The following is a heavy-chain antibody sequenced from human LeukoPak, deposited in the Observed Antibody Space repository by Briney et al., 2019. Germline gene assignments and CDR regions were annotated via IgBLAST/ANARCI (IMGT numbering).Heavy chain of an antibody. CDR3: ARDLPPNYFDY. CDR1: GGIFSSYA. V-gene: IGHV1-69*04. J-gene: IGHJ4*02. CDR2: IIPILGIA. Sequence: SVKVSCKASGGIFSSYAISWVRQAPGQGLEWMGRIIPILGIANYAQKFQGRVTITADKSTSTAYMDLSSLRSEDTAVYYCARDLPPNYFDYWGQGTLVTVSS.